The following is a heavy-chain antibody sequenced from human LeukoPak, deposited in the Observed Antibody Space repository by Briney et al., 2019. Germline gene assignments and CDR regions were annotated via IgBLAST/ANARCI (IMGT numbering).Heavy chain of an antibody. D-gene: IGHD3-10*01. CDR2: SYYNGNT. Sequence: GSLRLSCAASGFTFSSYWMSWIRQPPGKGLEWIGFSYYNGNTNYNPSLKSPVTISVDMSKNQFSLSLRSVTVANTAVYYCARGALLWFGAKMEYYFDYWGQGTPLTVSS. CDR3: ARGALLWFGAKMEYYFDY. CDR1: GFTFSSYW. J-gene: IGHJ4*02. V-gene: IGHV4-59*01.